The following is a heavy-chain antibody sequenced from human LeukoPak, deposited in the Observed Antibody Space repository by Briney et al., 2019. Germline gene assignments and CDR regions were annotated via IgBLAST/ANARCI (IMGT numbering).Heavy chain of an antibody. CDR2: MNPNSGNT. Sequence: ASVKVSCKASGYTFTSYDINWVRQATGQGLEWMGWMNPNSGNTGYAQKFQGRVTMTRNTSISTAYMELSSLRSEDTAVYYCASGVKVRGVILYYFDYWGQGTMVTGSS. CDR3: ASGVKVRGVILYYFDY. J-gene: IGHJ4*02. V-gene: IGHV1-8*01. D-gene: IGHD3-10*01. CDR1: GYTFTSYD.